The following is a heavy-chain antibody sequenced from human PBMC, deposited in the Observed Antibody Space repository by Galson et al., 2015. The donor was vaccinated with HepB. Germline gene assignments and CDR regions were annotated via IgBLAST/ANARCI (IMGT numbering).Heavy chain of an antibody. CDR2: ISGSGYTT. D-gene: IGHD1-1*01. J-gene: IGHJ4*02. V-gene: IGHV3-23*01. CDR3: AKFRLERRSPPDFDY. Sequence: ISGSGYTTQYAESVKGRFTVSRDNSKNTLYLQMNSLRAEDTAVYYCAKFRLERRSPPDFDYGGQGTLVTVSS.